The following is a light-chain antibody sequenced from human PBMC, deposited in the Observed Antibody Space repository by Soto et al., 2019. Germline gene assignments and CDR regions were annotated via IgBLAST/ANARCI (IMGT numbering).Light chain of an antibody. CDR3: QSYESSLSGWV. CDR2: GNS. Sequence: QSVLTQPPSVSGAPGQRVTISCTGSSSNIGAGYDVHWYQQRPGTAPKLLIYGNSNRPSGVPDRFSGSKSGTSASLAITGLQAEDEADYYCQSYESSLSGWVFGGGTKLTVL. CDR1: SSNIGAGYD. J-gene: IGLJ3*02. V-gene: IGLV1-40*01.